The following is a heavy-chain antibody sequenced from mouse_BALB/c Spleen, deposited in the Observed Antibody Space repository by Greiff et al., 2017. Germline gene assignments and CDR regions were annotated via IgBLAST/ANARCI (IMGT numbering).Heavy chain of an antibody. CDR3: ARSENGSFAY. CDR1: GFNIKDTY. CDR2: IDPANGNT. J-gene: IGHJ3*01. Sequence: DVKLVESGAELVKPGASVKLSCTASGFNIKDTYMHWVKQRPEQGLEWIGRIDPANGNTKYDPKFQGKATITADTSSNTAYLQLSSLTSEDTAVYYCARSENGSFAYWGQGTLVTVSA. V-gene: IGHV14-3*02.